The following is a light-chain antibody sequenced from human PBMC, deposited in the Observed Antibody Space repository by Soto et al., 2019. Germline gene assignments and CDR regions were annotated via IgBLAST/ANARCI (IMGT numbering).Light chain of an antibody. CDR2: KAS. J-gene: IGKJ1*01. Sequence: DIQMTQSPSTLSASVGDRVILTCRVSQSISRWVAGYQAKPAKAPILLISKASSLQNGVPSRFSGSSSGTEFTLTIGRLQLDDFTTDSCQQFGTFGEGTKVDI. CDR1: QSISRW. V-gene: IGKV1-5*03. CDR3: QQFGT.